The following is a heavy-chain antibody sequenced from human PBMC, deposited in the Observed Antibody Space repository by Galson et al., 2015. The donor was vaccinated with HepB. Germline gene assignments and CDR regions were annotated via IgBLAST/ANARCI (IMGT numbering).Heavy chain of an antibody. Sequence: SLRLSCAASGSTFSSYGMNWVRQAPGKGLEWVSSISSSSTYIYYADSVKGRFTISRDNAKNSLYLQMNSLRVEDTAVYYCARDPSSWFYGRGYWGQGTLVTVSS. CDR2: ISSSSTYI. V-gene: IGHV3-21*01. CDR1: GSTFSSYG. J-gene: IGHJ4*02. CDR3: ARDPSSWFYGRGY. D-gene: IGHD6-13*01.